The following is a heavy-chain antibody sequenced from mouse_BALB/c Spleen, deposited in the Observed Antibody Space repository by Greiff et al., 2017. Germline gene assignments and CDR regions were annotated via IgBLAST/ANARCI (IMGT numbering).Heavy chain of an antibody. CDR3: ARAEGIYYDYDEGSWFAY. D-gene: IGHD2-4*01. CDR2: IDPENGNT. Sequence: VQLQQSGAELVRPGALVKLSCKASGFNIKDYYMHWVKQRPEQGLEWIGWIDPENGNTIYDPKFPGKASITADTSSNTAYLQLSSLTSEDTAVYYCARAEGIYYDYDEGSWFAYWGQGTLVTVSA. V-gene: IGHV14-1*02. J-gene: IGHJ3*01. CDR1: GFNIKDYY.